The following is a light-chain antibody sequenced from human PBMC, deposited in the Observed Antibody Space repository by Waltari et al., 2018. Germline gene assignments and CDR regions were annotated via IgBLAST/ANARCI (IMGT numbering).Light chain of an antibody. Sequence: IVLTQSPGTLSLSPGERATLSCRASQSVSSSFFAGYQQKPGQAPRLLIHGASSRATGIPDRFSGSGSGTDFTLTISRLEPEDFAVYFCQQYGTSSITFGQGTRLEIK. CDR2: GAS. V-gene: IGKV3-20*01. CDR1: QSVSSSF. J-gene: IGKJ5*01. CDR3: QQYGTSSIT.